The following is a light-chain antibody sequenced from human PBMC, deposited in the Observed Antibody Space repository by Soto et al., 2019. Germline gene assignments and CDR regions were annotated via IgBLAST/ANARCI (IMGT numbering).Light chain of an antibody. CDR2: AAS. CDR1: QSISSY. Sequence: SAVSLSLSPGSRSTLSCRASQSISSYLAWYQQKPGKTPRLLIYAASIRATGVPARFSGSGSGTDFTLTINSLQSEDFAVYYCQHYDNRPPTFGGGTKVDIK. CDR3: QHYDNRPPT. J-gene: IGKJ4*01. V-gene: IGKV3-15*01.